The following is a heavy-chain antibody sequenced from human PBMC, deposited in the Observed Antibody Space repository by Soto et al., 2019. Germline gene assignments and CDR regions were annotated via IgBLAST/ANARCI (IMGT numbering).Heavy chain of an antibody. D-gene: IGHD2-15*01. Sequence: PLRLSCSVSGITFRNYAMHWVRQGPGRGLEYVSGITSDGDNTGHADSVKDRFTISRDNPDDTLYLQMSSLRVEHTAKYDCVTGNQLLRYYFECWGPGT. V-gene: IGHV3-64D*08. CDR1: GITFRNYA. J-gene: IGHJ4*02. CDR2: ITSDGDNT. CDR3: VTGNQLLRYYFEC.